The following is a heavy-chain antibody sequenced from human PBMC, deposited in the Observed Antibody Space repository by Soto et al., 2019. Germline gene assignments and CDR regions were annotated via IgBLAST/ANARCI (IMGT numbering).Heavy chain of an antibody. J-gene: IGHJ6*02. CDR2: IIPISGTA. CDR1: GGTFSSYA. D-gene: IGHD2-2*01. CDR3: ARSQGSSTSLEIYYYYYYGMDV. V-gene: IGHV1-69*01. Sequence: QVQLVQSGAEVKKPGSSVKVSCKASGGTFSSYAISWVRQAPGQGLEWMGGIIPISGTANYAQKFQGRVTITADESTSTAYNELSRMKSEDTAVYYCARSQGSSTSLEIYYYYYYGMDVWGQGTTVTGSS.